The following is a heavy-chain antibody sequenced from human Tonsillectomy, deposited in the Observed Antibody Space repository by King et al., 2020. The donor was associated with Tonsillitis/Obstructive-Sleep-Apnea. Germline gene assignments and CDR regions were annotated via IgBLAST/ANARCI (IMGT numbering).Heavy chain of an antibody. V-gene: IGHV3-23*04. Sequence: VQLVESGGGLLQPGGSLRLSCAASGFTFSGFAMSWVRQAPGKGLEWVSGISGSGGSTYYADSVEGRFTISRDNSKNTLYLQMNSLRAEDAAVYYCAKGGACSSTSCYSSSIDYWGPGPLVTVSS. CDR2: ISGSGGST. CDR3: AKGGACSSTSCYSSSIDY. CDR1: GFTFSGFA. D-gene: IGHD2-2*01. J-gene: IGHJ4*02.